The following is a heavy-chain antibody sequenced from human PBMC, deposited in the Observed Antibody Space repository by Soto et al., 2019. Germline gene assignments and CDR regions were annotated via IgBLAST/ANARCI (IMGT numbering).Heavy chain of an antibody. D-gene: IGHD3-3*01. J-gene: IGHJ6*02. V-gene: IGHV1-46*01. CDR1: GYTFTSYY. CDR2: INPSGGST. CDR3: ARALTLGVVPYYYYGMDV. Sequence: ASVKVSCKASGYTFTSYYMHWVRQAPGQGLEWMGIINPSGGSTSYAQKFQGRVTMTRDTSTSTVYMELSSLRSEDTAVYYCARALTLGVVPYYYYGMDVWGQGTRVTFSS.